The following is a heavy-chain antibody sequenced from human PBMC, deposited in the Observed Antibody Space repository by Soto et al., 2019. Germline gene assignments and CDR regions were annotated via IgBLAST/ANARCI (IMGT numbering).Heavy chain of an antibody. Sequence: GGSLRLSCAASGFIFSSFPMHWVRQAPGKGLEWVAVVSKDGSDKHYADSVKGRFTISRDNSENTLHLQMNSLRPEDTGVYYCARSYCGDNCALDYWGQGTPVTVSS. D-gene: IGHD2-21*02. CDR1: GFIFSSFP. J-gene: IGHJ4*02. CDR3: ARSYCGDNCALDY. CDR2: VSKDGSDK. V-gene: IGHV3-30-3*01.